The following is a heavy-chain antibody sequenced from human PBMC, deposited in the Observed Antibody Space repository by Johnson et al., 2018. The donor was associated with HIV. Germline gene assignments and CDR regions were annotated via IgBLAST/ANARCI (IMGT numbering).Heavy chain of an antibody. CDR3: AKDVSVVTPSGSFDI. D-gene: IGHD4-23*01. V-gene: IGHV3-30*04. Sequence: QVQLVESGGGLVQPGGSLRLSCAASGFTFSSYAMHWVRQAPGKGLEWVAVITFEGSDKYYADSVKGRVTISRDDSKNTLYLRLNSLRPEDSAVYYCAKDVSVVTPSGSFDIWGQGTRVTVSS. CDR2: ITFEGSDK. J-gene: IGHJ3*02. CDR1: GFTFSSYA.